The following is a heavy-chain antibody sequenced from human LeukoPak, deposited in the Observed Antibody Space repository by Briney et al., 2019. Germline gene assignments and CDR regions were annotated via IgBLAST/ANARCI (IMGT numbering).Heavy chain of an antibody. V-gene: IGHV1-2*02. CDR1: GYTFTGYY. CDR3: ARDPYSYGLGDYFDY. D-gene: IGHD5-18*01. CDR2: INPNSGGT. Sequence: SVKVSCKASGYTFTGYYMHWVRQAPGQGLEWMGWINPNSGGTNYAQKFQGRVTMTRDTSISTAYMELSRLRSDDTAVYYCARDPYSYGLGDYFDYWGQGTLVTVSS. J-gene: IGHJ4*02.